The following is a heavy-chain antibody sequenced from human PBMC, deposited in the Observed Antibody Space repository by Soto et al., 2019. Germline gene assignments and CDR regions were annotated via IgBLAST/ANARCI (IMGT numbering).Heavy chain of an antibody. CDR2: IYYSGST. D-gene: IGHD2-15*01. V-gene: IGHV4-39*01. Sequence: QLQLQESGPGLVKPSETLSLTCTVSGGSISSSSYYWGWIRQPPGKGLEWIGSIYYSGSTYYNPSLKSRVTISVDTSKNQFSLKLSSVTAADTAVYYCARLVTVVVVAALWFDPWGQGTLVTVSS. CDR1: GGSISSSSYY. CDR3: ARLVTVVVVAALWFDP. J-gene: IGHJ5*02.